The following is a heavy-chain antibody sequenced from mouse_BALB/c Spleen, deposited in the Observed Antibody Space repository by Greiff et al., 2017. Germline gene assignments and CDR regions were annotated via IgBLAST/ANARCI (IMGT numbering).Heavy chain of an antibody. J-gene: IGHJ2*01. D-gene: IGHD1-1*01. CDR3: ASGVVDFDY. V-gene: IGHV14-1*02. Sequence: VQLQQSGAELVRPGALVKLSCKASGFNIKDYYMHWVKQRPEQGLEWIGWIDPENGNTIYDPKFQGKASITADTSSNTAYLQLSSLTSEDTAVYYCASGVVDFDYWGQGTTLSVSS. CDR1: GFNIKDYY. CDR2: IDPENGNT.